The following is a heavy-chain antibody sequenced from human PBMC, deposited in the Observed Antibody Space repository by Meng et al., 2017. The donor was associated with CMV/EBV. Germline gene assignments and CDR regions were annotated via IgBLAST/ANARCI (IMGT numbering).Heavy chain of an antibody. CDR2: IYYSGST. CDR3: ASRYYGMDV. Sequence: SETLSLTCTVSGGSISSYYWSWIRQPPGKGLEWIGYIYYSGSTNYNPPLKSRVTISVDTSKNQFSLKLSSVTAADTAVYYCASRYYGMDVWGQGTTVTVSS. J-gene: IGHJ6*02. CDR1: GGSISSYY. V-gene: IGHV4-59*01.